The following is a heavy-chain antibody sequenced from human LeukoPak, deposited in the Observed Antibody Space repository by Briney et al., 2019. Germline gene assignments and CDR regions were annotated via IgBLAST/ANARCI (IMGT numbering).Heavy chain of an antibody. J-gene: IGHJ4*02. V-gene: IGHV3-33*01. CDR2: IWYDRSNK. CDR1: GFTFSSYG. D-gene: IGHD5-18*01. Sequence: GRSLRLSCAASGFTFSSYGMHWVRQAPGKGLEWVAVIWYDRSNKYYADSVKGRFAISRDNSKNTLYLQMNSLRAEDTAVYYCARETDVDTQYYFDYWGQGTLVTVSS. CDR3: ARETDVDTQYYFDY.